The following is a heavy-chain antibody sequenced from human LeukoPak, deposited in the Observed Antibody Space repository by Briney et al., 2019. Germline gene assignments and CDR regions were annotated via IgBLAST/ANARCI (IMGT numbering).Heavy chain of an antibody. CDR1: GFSFSNYW. V-gene: IGHV3-74*01. J-gene: IGHJ4*02. CDR2: MNSDGSAT. CDR3: AKGPNYFDS. Sequence: GGSLRLSCAASGFSFSNYWMHWVRQAPGKGLVWVTRMNSDGSATYYADSVQGRFTITRDNAKNTLYLQMNSLRAEDTAMYFCAKGPNYFDSWGQGTLVTVSS.